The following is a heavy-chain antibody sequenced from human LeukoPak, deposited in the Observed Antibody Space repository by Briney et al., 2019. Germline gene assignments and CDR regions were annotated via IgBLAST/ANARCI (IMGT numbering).Heavy chain of an antibody. V-gene: IGHV3-23*01. CDR1: GFIFGNHA. Sequence: PGGSLRLSCAASGFIFGNHAMSWVRQAPGKGLEWVSTISGSGGSTYYADSVKGRCTISRDNSKGTLYLQVNSLRADDTAVYYCAKEGGYCSSSSCCDYFDYWGQGSLVTVSS. D-gene: IGHD2-2*01. J-gene: IGHJ4*02. CDR3: AKEGGYCSSSSCCDYFDY. CDR2: ISGSGGST.